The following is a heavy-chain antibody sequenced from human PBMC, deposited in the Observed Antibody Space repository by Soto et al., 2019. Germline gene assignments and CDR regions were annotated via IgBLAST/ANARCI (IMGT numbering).Heavy chain of an antibody. CDR1: GFTFSSYS. V-gene: IGHV3-21*01. CDR2: ISSSSSYI. D-gene: IGHD3-16*01. J-gene: IGHJ4*02. CDR3: ARVPPTLADTN. Sequence: EVQLVESGGGLVKPGGSLRLSCAASGFTFSSYSMNWVRQAPGKGLEWVSSISSSSSYIYYACSVKGRFTISRDNAKNSLYLQMNSLRAEDTAVYYCARVPPTLADTNWGQGTLVTVSS.